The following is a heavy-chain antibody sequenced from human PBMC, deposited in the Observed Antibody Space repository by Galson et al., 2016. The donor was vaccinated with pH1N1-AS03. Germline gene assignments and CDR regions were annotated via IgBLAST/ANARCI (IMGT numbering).Heavy chain of an antibody. CDR3: ARDSGRDTWTAYSFAS. D-gene: IGHD1-1*01. CDR2: ITGTSGTT. CDR1: GFTFSTNA. V-gene: IGHV3-23*01. Sequence: SLRLSCAASGFTFSTNAMSWVRQAPGKGLEWVATITGTSGTTYYADSVKGRFTVSRENSRNTLYLQMNNLRAEDSASYYCARDSGRDTWTAYSFASWGQGALVTVSS. J-gene: IGHJ4*02.